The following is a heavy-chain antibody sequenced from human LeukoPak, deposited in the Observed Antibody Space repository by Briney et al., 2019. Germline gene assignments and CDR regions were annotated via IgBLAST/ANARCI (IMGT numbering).Heavy chain of an antibody. CDR1: GFTFSNCY. Sequence: GGSLRLSCAASGFTFSNCYMNWVRQITGEGLGWVSRINTDGSGIGYADSVKGRFTVSRDNAKNTLYLQMNSLRAEDTAVYYCVRETYTGSGSYAVWGQGTLVTVSS. D-gene: IGHD3-10*01. CDR3: VRETYTGSGSYAV. CDR2: INTDGSGI. J-gene: IGHJ4*02. V-gene: IGHV3-74*01.